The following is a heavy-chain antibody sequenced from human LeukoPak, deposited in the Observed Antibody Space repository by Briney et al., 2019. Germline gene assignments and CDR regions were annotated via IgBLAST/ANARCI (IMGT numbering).Heavy chain of an antibody. D-gene: IGHD3-9*01. Sequence: ASVKVSCKASGYTFTSYGISWVRQAAGQGLAWMGWISAYNGNTNYAQKLQGRVTMTTDTSTSKAYIELRSLRSDDTAVYYCARDGGDFVWLFSGWFDPLGQGRLVSVCS. CDR2: ISAYNGNT. V-gene: IGHV1-18*01. CDR3: ARDGGDFVWLFSGWFDP. J-gene: IGHJ5*02. CDR1: GYTFTSYG.